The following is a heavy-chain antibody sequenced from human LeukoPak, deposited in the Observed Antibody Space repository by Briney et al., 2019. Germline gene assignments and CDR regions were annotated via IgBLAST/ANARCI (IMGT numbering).Heavy chain of an antibody. Sequence: PGGSLRLSCAASGFTFSDYWMTWVRQAPGKGPEWVANIKQDGSEKYYVDSVRGRFTISRDNAKNSLFLQMNSLRVEDTAVYYRARRGGSSSRRSPIDYWGQGTLVTVSS. CDR1: GFTFSDYW. CDR2: IKQDGSEK. CDR3: ARRGGSSSRRSPIDY. V-gene: IGHV3-7*01. D-gene: IGHD6-6*01. J-gene: IGHJ4*02.